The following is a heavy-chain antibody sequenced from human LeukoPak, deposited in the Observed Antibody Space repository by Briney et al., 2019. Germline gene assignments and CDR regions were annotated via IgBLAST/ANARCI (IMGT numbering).Heavy chain of an antibody. Sequence: SETLSLTCIVSGGPISTHYWSWSRQPPGKGLEWIGYNDYSGSTNYNPSFKSRVTISVDTSKNQFSLKLNSVTAADTAVYYCARGATFRGTYYMDVWGKGTTVTVSS. V-gene: IGHV4-59*11. J-gene: IGHJ6*03. CDR3: ARGATFRGTYYMDV. CDR1: GGPISTHY. D-gene: IGHD3-10*01. CDR2: NDYSGST.